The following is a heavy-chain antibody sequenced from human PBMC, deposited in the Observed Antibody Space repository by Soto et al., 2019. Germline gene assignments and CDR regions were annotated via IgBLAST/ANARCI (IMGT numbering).Heavy chain of an antibody. J-gene: IGHJ4*02. D-gene: IGHD6-6*01. Sequence: SETLSLTCAVYGGSFSGYYWSWIRQPPGKGLEWIGEINHSGSTNYNPFLKSRVTISVDTSKNQFSLKLSSVTAADTAVYYCATAARRSYFDYWGQGTLVTVSS. CDR1: GGSFSGYY. CDR3: ATAARRSYFDY. CDR2: INHSGST. V-gene: IGHV4-34*01.